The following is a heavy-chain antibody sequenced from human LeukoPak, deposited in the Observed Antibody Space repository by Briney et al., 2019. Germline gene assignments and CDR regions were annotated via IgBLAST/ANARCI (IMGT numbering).Heavy chain of an antibody. V-gene: IGHV3-23*01. CDR2: ISGSGGST. D-gene: IGHD1-14*01. Sequence: PGGSLRLSCAASGFTFSSYAMSWVRQAPGRGLEWVSAISGSGGSTYYADSVKGRFTISRDNSKNTLYLLLNSLRAEDTAVYYCARPQTVTGPFDYWGLGTLVTVSS. CDR3: ARPQTVTGPFDY. CDR1: GFTFSSYA. J-gene: IGHJ4*02.